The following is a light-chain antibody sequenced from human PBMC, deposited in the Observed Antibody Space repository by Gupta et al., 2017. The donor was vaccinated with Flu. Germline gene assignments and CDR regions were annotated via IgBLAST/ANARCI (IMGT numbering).Light chain of an antibody. CDR1: SSNIGNNY. J-gene: IGLJ3*02. V-gene: IGLV1-51*02. Sequence: QSVLTQPPSVSAAPGQKVTISCSGSSSNIGNNYVSWYQQLPGTAPKLLIYENNKRPSGIPDRFSGSRSDTSATLGIXGXQTGDEXDYYCGNWDSSMSGWVFGGGTKLTVL. CDR2: ENN. CDR3: GNWDSSMSGWV.